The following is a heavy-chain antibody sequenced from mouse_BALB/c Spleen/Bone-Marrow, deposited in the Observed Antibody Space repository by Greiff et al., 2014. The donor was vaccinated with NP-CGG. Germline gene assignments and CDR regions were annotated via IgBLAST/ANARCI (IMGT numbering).Heavy chain of an antibody. CDR1: GFNVKDTY. J-gene: IGHJ2*01. D-gene: IGHD2-2*01. CDR2: IDPANGNT. V-gene: IGHV14-3*02. Sequence: EVKLVESGAELVKPGASVKLSCTASGFNVKDTYIHWVKQRPEQGLEWIGRIDPANGNTKYDPKFQGKATITADTSSNTAYLQLSRLTSEDTAVYFCASYVYGYYFDYWGQGTTLTVSS. CDR3: ASYVYGYYFDY.